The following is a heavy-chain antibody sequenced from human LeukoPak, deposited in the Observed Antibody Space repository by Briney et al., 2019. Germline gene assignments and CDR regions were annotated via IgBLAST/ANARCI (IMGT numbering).Heavy chain of an antibody. Sequence: KPGGSLRLSCAASGFTFSSYSMNWVRQAPGKGLEWVSSISSSSSYIYYADSVKGRFTISRDNAKNSLYLQMNSLRAEDTAVYYCARAALFPYGDYDGGLGLWGQGTMVTVSS. D-gene: IGHD4-17*01. J-gene: IGHJ3*01. CDR3: ARAALFPYGDYDGGLGL. CDR2: ISSSSSYI. V-gene: IGHV3-21*01. CDR1: GFTFSSYS.